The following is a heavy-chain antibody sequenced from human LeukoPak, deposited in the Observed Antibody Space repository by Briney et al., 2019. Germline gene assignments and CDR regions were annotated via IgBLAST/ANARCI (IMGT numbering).Heavy chain of an antibody. CDR2: TNHSGST. CDR1: GGSFSGYY. D-gene: IGHD2-8*02. J-gene: IGHJ4*02. Sequence: SETLSLTCAVYGGSFSGYYWNWIRQPPGKGLEWIGETNHSGSTNYKSSLKSRVTISVDTSKNQSSMKLYSVTAADTAVYFCARGSGRRYFDYWGQGTLLTVSS. V-gene: IGHV4-34*01. CDR3: ARGSGRRYFDY.